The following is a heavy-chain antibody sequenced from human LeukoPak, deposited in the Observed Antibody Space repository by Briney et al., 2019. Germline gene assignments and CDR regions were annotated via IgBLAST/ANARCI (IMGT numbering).Heavy chain of an antibody. Sequence: SQTLSLTCTVSGGSINSGGYYWSWIRQHPGKGLEWIGEINHSGSTNYNPSLKSRVTISVDTSKNQFSLKLSSVTAADTAVYYCARDLAYSRLDYWGQGMLVTVSS. D-gene: IGHD5-18*01. J-gene: IGHJ4*02. CDR1: GGSINSGGYY. CDR2: INHSGST. V-gene: IGHV4-31*03. CDR3: ARDLAYSRLDY.